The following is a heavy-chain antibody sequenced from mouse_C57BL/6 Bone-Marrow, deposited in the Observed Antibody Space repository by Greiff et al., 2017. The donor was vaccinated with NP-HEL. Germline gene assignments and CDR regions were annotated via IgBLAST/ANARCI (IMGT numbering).Heavy chain of an antibody. J-gene: IGHJ1*03. Sequence: DVMLVESGGGLVQSGRSLRLSCATSGFTFSDFYMEWVRQAPGKGLEWIAASRNKANDYTTEYSASVKGRFIVSRDTSQSILYLQMNALRAEDTAIYYCARDALTGWYFDVWGTGTTVTVSS. CDR2: SRNKANDYTT. V-gene: IGHV7-1*01. CDR1: GFTFSDFY. D-gene: IGHD4-1*01. CDR3: ARDALTGWYFDV.